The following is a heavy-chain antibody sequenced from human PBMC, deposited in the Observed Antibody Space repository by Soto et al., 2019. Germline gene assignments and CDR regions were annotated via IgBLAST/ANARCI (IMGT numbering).Heavy chain of an antibody. D-gene: IGHD6-6*01. J-gene: IGHJ5*02. CDR2: IWYDGSNK. CDR1: GFTFSSYG. V-gene: IGHV3-33*01. CDR3: ARPVLEYSSSSSWFDP. Sequence: GGSLRLSCAASGFTFSSYGMHWVRQAPGKGVEWVAVIWYDGSNKYYADSVKGRFTISRDNSKNTLYLQMNSLRAEDTAVYYCARPVLEYSSSSSWFDPWGQGTLVTVSS.